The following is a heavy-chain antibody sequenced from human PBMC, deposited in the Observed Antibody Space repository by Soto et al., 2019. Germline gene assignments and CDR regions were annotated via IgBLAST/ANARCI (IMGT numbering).Heavy chain of an antibody. D-gene: IGHD3-10*01. J-gene: IGHJ4*02. Sequence: ASVKVSCKASGYKFTTHHIHWVRQAPGQEFEWMGIINPSGSFANSAQKFQGRVTMTTDMRTTIAYMELSSLRSEDTAMYYCARDRFDGPGSYNYFDYWGQGTLVTVSS. CDR3: ARDRFDGPGSYNYFDY. CDR2: INPSGSFA. V-gene: IGHV1-46*01. CDR1: GYKFTTHH.